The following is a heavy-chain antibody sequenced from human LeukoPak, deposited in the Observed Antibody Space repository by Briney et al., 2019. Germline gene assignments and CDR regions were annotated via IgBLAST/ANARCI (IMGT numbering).Heavy chain of an antibody. CDR2: INHSGST. CDR1: DGSFSGYY. J-gene: IGHJ6*03. V-gene: IGHV4-34*01. D-gene: IGHD3-3*01. CDR3: ASTIFGVEAPKNYYYYYMDV. Sequence: PSETLSLTCAVYDGSFSGYYWSWIRQPPGKGLEWIGEINHSGSTNYNPSLKSRVTISVDTSKNQFSLKLSSVTAADTAVYYCASTIFGVEAPKNYYYYYMDVWGKGTTVTVSS.